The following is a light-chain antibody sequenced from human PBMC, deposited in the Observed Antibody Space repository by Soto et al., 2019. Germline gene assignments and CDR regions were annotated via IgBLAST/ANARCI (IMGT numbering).Light chain of an antibody. CDR3: CSYADMDTFVV. J-gene: IGLJ2*01. Sequence: QSALTQPRSVSGSPGQSVTISCAGSSDDVGAFDFVSWYQQHPGKAPKLLIYGVTKRPSGVPDRFSGSKSANTASLTISGLQSEDEAEYYCCSYADMDTFVVFGGGTKVTVL. CDR1: SDDVGAFDF. V-gene: IGLV2-11*01. CDR2: GVT.